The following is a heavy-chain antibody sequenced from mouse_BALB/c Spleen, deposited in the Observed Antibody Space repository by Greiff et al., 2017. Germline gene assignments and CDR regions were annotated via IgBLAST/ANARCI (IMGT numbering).Heavy chain of an antibody. D-gene: IGHD1-1*01. CDR3: ASTTVVATNYYAMDY. CDR2: INPSSGYT. J-gene: IGHJ4*01. CDR1: GYTFTSYT. V-gene: IGHV1-4*02. Sequence: QVQLQQSAAELARPGASVKMSCKASGYTFTSYTMHWVKQRPGQGLEWIGYINPSSGYTEYNQKFKDKTTLTADKSSSTAYMQLSSLTSEDSAVYYCASTTVVATNYYAMDYWGQGTSVTVSS.